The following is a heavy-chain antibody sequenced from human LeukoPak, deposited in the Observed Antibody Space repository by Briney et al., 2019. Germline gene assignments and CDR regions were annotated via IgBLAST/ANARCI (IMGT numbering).Heavy chain of an antibody. CDR1: GYTFTGYY. CDR2: INPNSGGT. V-gene: IGHV1-2*02. Sequence: ASVKVSCKASGYTFTGYYMHWVRQAPGQGLEWMEWINPNSGGTNYAQKFQGRVTMTRDTSISTAYMDLSRLRSDDTAVYYCARGSIVGATFDYFDYWGQGTLVTVSS. J-gene: IGHJ4*02. D-gene: IGHD1-26*01. CDR3: ARGSIVGATFDYFDY.